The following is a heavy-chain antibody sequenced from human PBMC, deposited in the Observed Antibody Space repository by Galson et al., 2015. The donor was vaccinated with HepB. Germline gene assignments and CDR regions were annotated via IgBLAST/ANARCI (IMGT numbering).Heavy chain of an antibody. Sequence: SLRLSCAASGFTFSSYAMHWVRQAPGKGLEWVAVISYDGSNKYYADSVKGRFTISRDNSKNTLYLQMNSLRAEDTAVYYCARGSRYYGSGSYSLADYWGQGTLVTVSS. CDR1: GFTFSSYA. D-gene: IGHD3-10*01. V-gene: IGHV3-30-3*01. CDR3: ARGSRYYGSGSYSLADY. CDR2: ISYDGSNK. J-gene: IGHJ4*02.